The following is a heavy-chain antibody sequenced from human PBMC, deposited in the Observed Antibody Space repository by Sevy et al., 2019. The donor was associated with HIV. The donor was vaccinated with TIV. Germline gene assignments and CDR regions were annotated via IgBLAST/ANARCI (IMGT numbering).Heavy chain of an antibody. V-gene: IGHV3-49*04. J-gene: IGHJ4*02. Sequence: GGSLRLSCTASGFIFGDYGMSWVRQAPGKGLEWIAFFKRKIHGGKTENAASVKGRFTISRDDSKNIVYLQMSNLKTDDTAVYYCTRWSGSQSIFDYWGQGTLVTVSS. D-gene: IGHD1-26*01. CDR3: TRWSGSQSIFDY. CDR1: GFIFGDYG. CDR2: FKRKIHGGKT.